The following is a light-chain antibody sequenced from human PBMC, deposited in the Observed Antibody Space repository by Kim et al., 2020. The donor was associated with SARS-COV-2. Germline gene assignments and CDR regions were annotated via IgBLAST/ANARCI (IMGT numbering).Light chain of an antibody. CDR3: CSYAGSYTWV. CDR2: DVS. V-gene: IGLV2-11*01. CDR1: SSDVGGYNY. J-gene: IGLJ3*02. Sequence: GQSVTISCTGTSSDVGGYNYVSWYQQHPGKAPKLMIYDVSKRPSGVPDRFSGSKSGNTASLTISGLQAEDEADYYCCSYAGSYTWVCGGGTKVTVL.